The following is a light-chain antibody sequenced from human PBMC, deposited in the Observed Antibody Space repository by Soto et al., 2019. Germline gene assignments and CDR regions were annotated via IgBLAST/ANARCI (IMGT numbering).Light chain of an antibody. CDR1: SSDVGRYDY. V-gene: IGLV2-14*03. CDR2: DVT. J-gene: IGLJ1*01. Sequence: QSALTQPRSVSASPGQSVTISCTGTSSDVGRYDYVSWYQQHPGKAPKLIVYDVTERPSGVSSRFSGSKSGNTASLTISGLQAEDEADYYCSSYTSSNTLEVFGVGTKVTV. CDR3: SSYTSSNTLEV.